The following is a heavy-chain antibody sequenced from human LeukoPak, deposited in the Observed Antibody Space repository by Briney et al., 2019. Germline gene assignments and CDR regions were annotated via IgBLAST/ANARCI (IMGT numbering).Heavy chain of an antibody. Sequence: GGSLRLSCAASGFTFSSYAMSWVRQAPGKGLEWVSAISGSGGSTYYADSVKGRFTISRDNSKNMLYLQMNSLRAEDTAVYYCAKDPLYGDYAEYFQHWGQGTLVTVSS. J-gene: IGHJ1*01. CDR3: AKDPLYGDYAEYFQH. CDR1: GFTFSSYA. D-gene: IGHD4-17*01. V-gene: IGHV3-23*01. CDR2: ISGSGGST.